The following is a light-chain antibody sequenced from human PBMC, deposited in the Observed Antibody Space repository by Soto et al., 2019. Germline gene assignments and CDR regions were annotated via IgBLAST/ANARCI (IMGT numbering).Light chain of an antibody. CDR3: QQYGSSGT. CDR2: GAS. J-gene: IGKJ1*01. Sequence: EIVLTQSPGTLSLSPGERTTLSCRASQRVSSGYLAWYQQKPGQAPRLLIYGASNRATGIPDRFSGSGSGTDFTLTISRLEPEDFAVYYCQQYGSSGTFGQGTKVDI. CDR1: QRVSSGY. V-gene: IGKV3-20*01.